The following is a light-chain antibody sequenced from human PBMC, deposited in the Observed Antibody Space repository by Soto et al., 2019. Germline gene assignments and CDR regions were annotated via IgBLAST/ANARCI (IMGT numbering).Light chain of an antibody. V-gene: IGLV2-8*01. CDR1: SSDVGGYNY. CDR2: EVS. Sequence: QSVLTQPPSTSGSPGQSVTISCTGTSSDVGGYNYVSWYQQHPGKVPKLIIYEVSRRPSGVPYRFSGSKSGNTASLTVSGLQPEDEADYYCTSYADSDSLLFGGGTKLTVL. J-gene: IGLJ2*01. CDR3: TSYADSDSLL.